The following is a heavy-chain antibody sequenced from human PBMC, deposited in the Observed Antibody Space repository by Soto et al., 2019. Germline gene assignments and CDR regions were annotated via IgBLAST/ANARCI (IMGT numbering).Heavy chain of an antibody. Sequence: SETLSLTCTVSGGSIRSGNSYWSWVRQHPGKGLEWIGYIYYSGSTYYNPSLKSRVTISVDTSKNQFSLKLSSVTAADTAVYYCARHAGYCSGGSCYGGLLFYWGQGTLVTVSS. CDR1: GGSIRSGNSY. CDR3: ARHAGYCSGGSCYGGLLFY. CDR2: IYYSGST. J-gene: IGHJ4*02. D-gene: IGHD2-15*01. V-gene: IGHV4-39*01.